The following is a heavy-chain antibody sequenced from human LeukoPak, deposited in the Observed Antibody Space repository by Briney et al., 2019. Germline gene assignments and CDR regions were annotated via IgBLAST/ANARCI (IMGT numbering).Heavy chain of an antibody. CDR2: ISGSGGST. CDR3: ANSPHGSTDY. D-gene: IGHD3-10*01. J-gene: IGHJ4*02. Sequence: GGSLRLSCAASGFTFSSYAMSWVRQAPRKGLEWVSAISGSGGSTYYADSVKGRFTISRDNSKNTLYLQMNSLRAEDTAVYYCANSPHGSTDYWDQGTLVTVSS. CDR1: GFTFSSYA. V-gene: IGHV3-23*01.